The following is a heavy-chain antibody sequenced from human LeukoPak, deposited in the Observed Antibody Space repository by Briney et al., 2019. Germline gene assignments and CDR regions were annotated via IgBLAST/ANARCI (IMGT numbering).Heavy chain of an antibody. Sequence: PGRSLRLSCAASGFTFSSYAMHWVRQAPGKGLEWVAVISYDGSNKYYTDSVKGRFTISRDNSKNTLYLQMNSLRAEDTAVYYCARDEYMVCGAYFDYWGQGTLVTVSS. CDR1: GFTFSSYA. V-gene: IGHV3-30-3*01. CDR2: ISYDGSNK. CDR3: ARDEYMVCGAYFDY. D-gene: IGHD3-10*01. J-gene: IGHJ4*02.